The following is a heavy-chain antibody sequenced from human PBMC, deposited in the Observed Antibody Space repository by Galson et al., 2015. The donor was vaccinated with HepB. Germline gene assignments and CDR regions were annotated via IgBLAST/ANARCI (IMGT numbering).Heavy chain of an antibody. D-gene: IGHD3-3*01. V-gene: IGHV4-34*01. CDR1: GGSISSYY. CDR2: INHSGST. CDR3: ARGRFLEWLLPPQNPYFDY. Sequence: SETLSLTCTVSGGSISSYYWSWIRQPPGKGLEWIGEINHSGSTNYNPSLKSRVTISVDTSKNQFSLKLSSVTAADTAVYYCARGRFLEWLLPPQNPYFDYWGQGTLVTVSS. J-gene: IGHJ4*02.